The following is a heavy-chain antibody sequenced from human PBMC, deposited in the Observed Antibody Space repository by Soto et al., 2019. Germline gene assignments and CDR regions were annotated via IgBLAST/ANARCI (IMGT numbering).Heavy chain of an antibody. D-gene: IGHD2-15*01. CDR1: GFPFSSYG. Sequence: QVQLVESGGGVVQPGRSLRLSCAASGFPFSSYGMHWVRQAPGKGLEWVAHISYDGSNKHYTDSVKGRFTISRDNSKNMVYLQMSSLRAEDTAVYYCAGGQYYFDSCGQGTRVSVSS. CDR2: ISYDGSNK. J-gene: IGHJ4*02. CDR3: AGGQYYFDS. V-gene: IGHV3-30*03.